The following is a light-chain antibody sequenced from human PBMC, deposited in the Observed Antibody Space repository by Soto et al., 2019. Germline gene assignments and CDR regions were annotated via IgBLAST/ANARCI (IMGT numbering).Light chain of an antibody. CDR3: QQRSNWPLT. CDR2: DAS. Sequence: IVLTQSPATLSLSPGERATLSCRASQRVSSYLAWYQQRPGQAPRLLIYDASSRATGIPARFSGSGFGTDFTLTIASLEPEDFAVYYCQQRSNWPLTFGGGTGGYQ. V-gene: IGKV3-11*01. CDR1: QRVSSY. J-gene: IGKJ4*01.